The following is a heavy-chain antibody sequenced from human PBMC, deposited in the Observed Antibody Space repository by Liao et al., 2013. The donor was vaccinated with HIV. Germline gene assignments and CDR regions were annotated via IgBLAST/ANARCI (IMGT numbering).Heavy chain of an antibody. J-gene: IGHJ4*02. D-gene: IGHD2/OR15-2a*01. CDR1: HGLFNDYY. Sequence: QVQLQESGPGLVKPSETLSLTCAVYHGLFNDYYWGWIRQSPGKGLEWIGEINHNGNTNYNPSLKSRLTISVDTSKNQFSLKLRSVTAADTATYFCARGYFDAVTEHQGSAHFDRWGQGSLVTVSS. CDR3: ARGYFDAVTEHQGSAHFDR. CDR2: INHNGNT. V-gene: IGHV4-34*10.